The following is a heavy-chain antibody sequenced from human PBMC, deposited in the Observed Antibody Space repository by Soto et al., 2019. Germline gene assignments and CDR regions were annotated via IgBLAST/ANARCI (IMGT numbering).Heavy chain of an antibody. Sequence: SVKVSCKASGYTFTSYDIYWGRQATVQGLEWMGWMNPNTGNSGYAQKFQGRVTMTSDTSISTAHMELSSLRSEDTAVYYCARRAETNGWNGFGADKYYFDFWGQGTLVTVSS. CDR3: ARRAETNGWNGFGADKYYFDF. CDR1: GYTFTSYD. V-gene: IGHV1-8*01. CDR2: MNPNTGNS. J-gene: IGHJ4*02. D-gene: IGHD1-1*01.